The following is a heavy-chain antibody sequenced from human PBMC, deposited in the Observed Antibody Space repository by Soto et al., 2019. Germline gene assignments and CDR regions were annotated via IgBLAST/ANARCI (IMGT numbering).Heavy chain of an antibody. J-gene: IGHJ4*02. CDR2: ISSSSAYI. V-gene: IGHV3-21*01. CDR3: ASGGDYFDY. Sequence: LRLSCAASGLTINIYSMNWVRQAPGKGLEWVSSISSSSAYIYYSDSVKGRFTVSRDNAKRSLYLEMNSLRAEDTAVYYCASGGDYFDYWGPGTLVTVSS. CDR1: GLTINIYS.